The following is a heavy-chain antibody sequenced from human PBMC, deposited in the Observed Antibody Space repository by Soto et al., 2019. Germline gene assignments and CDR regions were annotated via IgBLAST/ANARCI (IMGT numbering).Heavy chain of an antibody. CDR2: IDPSDSYT. CDR1: GYSFTSYW. V-gene: IGHV5-10-1*01. Sequence: PGESLNISCKGSGYSFTSYWISWVRQMPGKGLEWMGRIDPSDSYTNYSPSFQGHVTISADKSISTAYLQWSSLKASDTAMYYCARHGVLLRYFDWLPFDPWGQGTLVTVS. D-gene: IGHD3-9*01. J-gene: IGHJ5*02. CDR3: ARHGVLLRYFDWLPFDP.